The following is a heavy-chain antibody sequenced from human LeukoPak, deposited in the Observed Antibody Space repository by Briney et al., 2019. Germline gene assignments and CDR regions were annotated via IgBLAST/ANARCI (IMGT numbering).Heavy chain of an antibody. Sequence: ASVTDSCKASGYTFTSYAMNWVRQAPGQGLEWMGWINTNTGNPTYAQGFTGRFVFSLDTSVSTAYLQISSLKAEDTAVYYCARRPYCTNGVCYGELGFDPWGQGTLVTVSS. J-gene: IGHJ5*02. CDR2: INTNTGNP. V-gene: IGHV7-4-1*02. CDR1: GYTFTSYA. D-gene: IGHD2-8*01. CDR3: ARRPYCTNGVCYGELGFDP.